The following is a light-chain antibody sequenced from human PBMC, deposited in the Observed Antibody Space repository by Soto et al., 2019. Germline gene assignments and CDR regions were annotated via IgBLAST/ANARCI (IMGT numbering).Light chain of an antibody. J-gene: IGLJ1*01. Sequence: QSVLTQPPSVSGAPGQRVTMSCTGSSSNIGAGYDVHWYQQLPGTAPKLLIYGNSNRPSGVPDRFSGSKSGTSASLAITGLEAGDEAVYYCLSYDSSLSAYGFGDGTRFTVL. V-gene: IGLV1-40*01. CDR3: LSYDSSLSAYG. CDR1: SSNIGAGYD. CDR2: GNS.